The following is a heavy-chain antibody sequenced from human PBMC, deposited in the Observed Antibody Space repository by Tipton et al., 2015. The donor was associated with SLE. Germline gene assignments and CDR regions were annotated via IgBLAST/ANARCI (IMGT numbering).Heavy chain of an antibody. Sequence: TLSLTCTVSGGSISSSSYYWGWIRQSPGKRLEWIGYIYYSGSTNYNPSLKSRVTISVDTSKNQFSLKLSSVTAADTAVYYCASGGYSSVTDYWGQGTLVTVSS. D-gene: IGHD6-19*01. J-gene: IGHJ4*02. CDR3: ASGGYSSVTDY. CDR2: IYYSGST. CDR1: GGSISSSSYY. V-gene: IGHV4-61*05.